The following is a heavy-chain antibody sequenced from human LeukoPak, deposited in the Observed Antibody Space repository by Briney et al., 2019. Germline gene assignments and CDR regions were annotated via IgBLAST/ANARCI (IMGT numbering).Heavy chain of an antibody. CDR2: INPSGGST. D-gene: IGHD3-22*01. Sequence: ASVKVSCKASGYTFTSYYMHWVRQAPGQGLEWMGIINPSGGSTSYAQKFQGRVTMTRDTSISTAYMELSRLRSDDTAVYYCAGGRGYYDSSGYYLDYWGQGTLVTVSS. CDR3: AGGRGYYDSSGYYLDY. CDR1: GYTFTSYY. V-gene: IGHV1-46*01. J-gene: IGHJ4*02.